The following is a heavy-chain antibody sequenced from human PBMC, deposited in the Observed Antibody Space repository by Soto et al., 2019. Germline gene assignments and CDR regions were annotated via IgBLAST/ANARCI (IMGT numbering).Heavy chain of an antibody. CDR3: ATDRRREGYGDKDY. D-gene: IGHD4-17*01. CDR1: GYTLTELS. V-gene: IGHV1-24*01. CDR2: FDPEDGET. Sequence: VASVKVSCKVSGYTLTELSMHWVRQAPGKGLEWMGGFDPEDGETIYAQKFQGRVTMTEDTSTDTAYMELSSLRSEDTAVYYCATDRRREGYGDKDYWGQGTLVTVSS. J-gene: IGHJ4*02.